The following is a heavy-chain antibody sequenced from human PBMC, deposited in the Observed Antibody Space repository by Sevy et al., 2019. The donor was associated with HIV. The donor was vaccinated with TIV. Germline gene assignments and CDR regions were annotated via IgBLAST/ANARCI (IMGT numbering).Heavy chain of an antibody. V-gene: IGHV1-3*01. CDR1: GYTFTSYA. CDR3: ARLRDSSGWYYFDY. D-gene: IGHD6-19*01. CDR2: INAGNGNT. J-gene: IGHJ4*02. Sequence: ASMKVSCKASGYTFTSYAMHWVRQAPGQRLEWMGWINAGNGNTKYSQKFQGRVTITRDTSASTAYMELSSLRSEDTAVYYCARLRDSSGWYYFDYWGQGTLVTVSS.